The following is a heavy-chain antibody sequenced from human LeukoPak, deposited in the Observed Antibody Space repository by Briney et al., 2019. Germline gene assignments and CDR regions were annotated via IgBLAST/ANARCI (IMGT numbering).Heavy chain of an antibody. Sequence: PSQTLSLTCTVSGGSISSGDYYWSWIRQPPGTGLEWIGYIYYSGSTYYNPSLKSRVTISVDTSKNQFSLKLSSVTAADTAVYYCARVVKEYSGYDWDPLFYYFDYWGQGTLVTVSS. CDR1: GGSISSGDYY. CDR3: ARVVKEYSGYDWDPLFYYFDY. D-gene: IGHD5-12*01. CDR2: IYYSGST. J-gene: IGHJ4*02. V-gene: IGHV4-30-4*01.